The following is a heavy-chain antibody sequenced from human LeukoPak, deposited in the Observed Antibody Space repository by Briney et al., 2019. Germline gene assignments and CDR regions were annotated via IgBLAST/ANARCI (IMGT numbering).Heavy chain of an antibody. CDR1: GYTFTGYY. D-gene: IGHD3-9*01. CDR3: ARAGGLRYFDWVDY. V-gene: IGHV1-2*02. CDR2: INPNSGGT. J-gene: IGHJ4*02. Sequence: ASVKVSCKASGYTFTGYYMHWVRQAPGQGLEWMGWINPNSGGTNYAQKFQGRVTMTRDTSISTAYMELSSLRSEDTAVYYCARAGGLRYFDWVDYWGQGTLVTVSS.